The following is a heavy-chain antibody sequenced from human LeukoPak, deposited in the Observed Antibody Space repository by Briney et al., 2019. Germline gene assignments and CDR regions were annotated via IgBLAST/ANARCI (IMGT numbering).Heavy chain of an antibody. D-gene: IGHD5-24*01. CDR1: GGTFSSYA. J-gene: IGHJ4*02. V-gene: IGHV1-69*05. CDR3: AREGGIPRRDGYNFDY. Sequence: SVKVSCKASGGTFSSYAISWVRQAPGQGLEWMGRIIPIFGTANYAQKFQGRVTITTDESASTAYMELSSLRSEDTAVYYCAREGGIPRRDGYNFDYWGQGTLVTVSS. CDR2: IIPIFGTA.